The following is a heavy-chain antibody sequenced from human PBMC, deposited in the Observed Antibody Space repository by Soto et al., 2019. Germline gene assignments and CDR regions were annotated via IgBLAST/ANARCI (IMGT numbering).Heavy chain of an antibody. J-gene: IGHJ4*02. Sequence: GGSLRLSCAASGFTFSSYGMHWVRQAPGKGLEWVSVIRYNGSNKYYADSVKGRFTISRDNSKNTLYLQMNSLRAEDTAVYYCALSHTVTTDYWGQGTLVTVSS. V-gene: IGHV3-33*08. CDR1: GFTFSSYG. D-gene: IGHD4-17*01. CDR3: ALSHTVTTDY. CDR2: IRYNGSNK.